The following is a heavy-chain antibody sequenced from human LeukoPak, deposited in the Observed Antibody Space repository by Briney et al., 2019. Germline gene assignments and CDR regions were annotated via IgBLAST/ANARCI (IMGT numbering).Heavy chain of an antibody. CDR2: ISSSSSHI. CDR3: ARATYGSGSYYFDY. V-gene: IGHV3-21*01. J-gene: IGHJ4*02. CDR1: GFTFSSYS. D-gene: IGHD3-10*01. Sequence: GGSLRLSCAASGFTFSSYSMNWVRQAPGKGLEWVSSISSSSSHIYYADSVKGRFTISRDNAKNSLYLQMNSLRAEDTAVYYCARATYGSGSYYFDYWGQGTLVTVSS.